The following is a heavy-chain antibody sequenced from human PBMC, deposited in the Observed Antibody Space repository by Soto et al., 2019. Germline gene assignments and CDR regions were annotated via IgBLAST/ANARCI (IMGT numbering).Heavy chain of an antibody. CDR1: GFSLSTSGVG. Sequence: SGPTLVNPTQTLTLTCTFSGFSLSTSGVGVGWIRQPPGKALEWLAIIYWDDDKRYSPSLKSRLTITKDNSKNQVVLTMTNMDPVDTATYYCAHSYYYDSSGYYYVKSLDAFDIWGQGTMVTVSS. CDR2: IYWDDDK. V-gene: IGHV2-5*02. CDR3: AHSYYYDSSGYYYVKSLDAFDI. J-gene: IGHJ3*02. D-gene: IGHD3-22*01.